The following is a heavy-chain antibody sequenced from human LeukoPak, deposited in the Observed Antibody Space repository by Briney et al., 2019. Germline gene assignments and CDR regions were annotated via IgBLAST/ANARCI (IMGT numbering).Heavy chain of an antibody. J-gene: IGHJ4*02. CDR3: ARDYPYYYDSSGYYSFDY. D-gene: IGHD3-22*01. CDR2: ISWNSGSI. CDR1: GFTFDDYA. Sequence: SGGSLRLSCAASGFTFDDYAMHWVRQAPGKGLEWVSGISWNSGSIGYADSVKGRFTISRDSSKNTLYLQMNSLTAEDTAVYYCARDYPYYYDSSGYYSFDYWGQGTLVTVSS. V-gene: IGHV3-9*01.